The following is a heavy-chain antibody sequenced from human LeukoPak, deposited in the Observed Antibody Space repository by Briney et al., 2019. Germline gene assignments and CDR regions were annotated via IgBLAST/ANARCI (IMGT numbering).Heavy chain of an antibody. CDR3: AKDQGGGAFDY. Sequence: GGSLRLSCAASGFTFSSYGMHWVRQTPGKGLEWVAVISYDGSNKYYADSVKGRFTISRDNSKNTLYLQMNSLRAEDTAVYYCAKDQGGGAFDYWGQGTLVTVSS. CDR2: ISYDGSNK. J-gene: IGHJ4*02. V-gene: IGHV3-30*18. CDR1: GFTFSSYG. D-gene: IGHD2-15*01.